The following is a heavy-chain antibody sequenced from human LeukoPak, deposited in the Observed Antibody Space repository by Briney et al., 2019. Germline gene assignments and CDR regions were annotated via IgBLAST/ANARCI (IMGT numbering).Heavy chain of an antibody. Sequence: GSVKVSCKVSGYTLTELSMHWVRQAPGKGLEWMGGFDPEDGETIYAQKFQGRVTMTEDTSTSTAYMELRSLRSDDTAVYYCARDSGVVVTAIGDYWGQGTLVTVSS. CDR3: ARDSGVVVTAIGDY. J-gene: IGHJ4*02. CDR2: FDPEDGET. CDR1: GYTLTELS. V-gene: IGHV1-24*01. D-gene: IGHD2-21*02.